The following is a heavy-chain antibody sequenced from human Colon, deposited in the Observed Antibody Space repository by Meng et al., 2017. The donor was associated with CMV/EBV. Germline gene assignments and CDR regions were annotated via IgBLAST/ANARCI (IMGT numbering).Heavy chain of an antibody. CDR3: ALSGGGSTSCCGRWSHYYGMDV. Sequence: SVKVSCKASGGTFSSYAISWVRQAPGQGLEWMGGIIPIFGTANYAQKFQGRVTITTDESTSTAYLELSSLRSEDTTVYYCALSGGGSTSCCGRWSHYYGMDVWGQGTTVTVSS. V-gene: IGHV1-69*05. CDR2: IIPIFGTA. D-gene: IGHD2-2*01. CDR1: GGTFSSYA. J-gene: IGHJ6*02.